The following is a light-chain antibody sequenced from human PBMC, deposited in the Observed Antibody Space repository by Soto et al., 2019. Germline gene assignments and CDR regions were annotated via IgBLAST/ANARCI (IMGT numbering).Light chain of an antibody. V-gene: IGKV2-28*01. CDR3: MQPLEAPWT. Sequence: EIGMTQSPPSLSVTPGEPASISGRSSQSLLHSNGFQYLDWDLQKPGQSPQLLIYLGFNRASGVPDRFSGSGSGTDFTLKISRVEAEDVGIYFCMQPLEAPWTFGQGTKVDIK. CDR1: QSLLHSNGFQY. CDR2: LGF. J-gene: IGKJ1*01.